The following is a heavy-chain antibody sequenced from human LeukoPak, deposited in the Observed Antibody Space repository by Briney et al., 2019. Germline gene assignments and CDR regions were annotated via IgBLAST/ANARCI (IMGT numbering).Heavy chain of an antibody. CDR3: ARESVRFLEWYHDAFDI. D-gene: IGHD3-3*01. CDR2: IGTSTSYI. J-gene: IGHJ3*02. Sequence: GGSLRLSCAASGFTFSTYIMNWVRQTPGKGLEWVSSIGTSTSYIYYADSVKGRFTISRDNAKNSLYLQMNSLRADDTAVYYCARESVRFLEWYHDAFDIWGQGTMVTVSS. V-gene: IGHV3-21*01. CDR1: GFTFSTYI.